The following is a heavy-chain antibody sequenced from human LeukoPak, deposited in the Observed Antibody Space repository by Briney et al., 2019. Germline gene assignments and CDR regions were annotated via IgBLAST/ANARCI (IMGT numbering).Heavy chain of an antibody. CDR2: ISYDGSNK. J-gene: IGHJ4*02. Sequence: GGSPRLSCAASGFTFSSYAMHWVRQAPGKGLEWVAVISYDGSNKYYADSVKGRFTISRDNSKNTLYLQMNSLRAEDTAVYYCARGATVTNADYWGQGTLVTVSS. D-gene: IGHD4-17*01. CDR1: GFTFSSYA. V-gene: IGHV3-30-3*01. CDR3: ARGATVTNADY.